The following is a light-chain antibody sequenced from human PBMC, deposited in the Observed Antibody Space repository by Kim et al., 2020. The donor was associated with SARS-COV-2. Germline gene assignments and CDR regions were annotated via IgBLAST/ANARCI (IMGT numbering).Light chain of an antibody. CDR1: QCIRNY. CDR2: AAS. CDR3: LKYNSAPLR. V-gene: IGKV1-27*01. Sequence: SQMTQSPSSLSASVGDRVTITCRARQCIRNYFAWYQQKPGKVPKLLIYAASTLQSWVPSRFSGSGSGTDFTLTISSLHPEDVATYYCLKYNSAPLRFGGWTKLEI. J-gene: IGKJ4*02.